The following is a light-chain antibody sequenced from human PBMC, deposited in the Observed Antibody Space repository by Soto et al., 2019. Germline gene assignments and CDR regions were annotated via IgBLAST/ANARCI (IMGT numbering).Light chain of an antibody. CDR2: GAS. CDR3: QQYGSSPHT. V-gene: IGKV3-20*01. J-gene: IGKJ2*01. CDR1: QSVSSSY. Sequence: EIVLTQSPGTLSLSPGERATLSCRASQSVSSSYLAWYQHKPGQAPRLLIYGASSRATGIPDRFSGSGSGTDFTLTISRLEPEDVAVYSGQQYGSSPHTFGQGTKLESK.